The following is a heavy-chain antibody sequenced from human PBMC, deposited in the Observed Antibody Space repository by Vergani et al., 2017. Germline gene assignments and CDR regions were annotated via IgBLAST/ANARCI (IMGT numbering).Heavy chain of an antibody. Sequence: EVQLVESGGGLIQPGGSLRLSCAASGFTVSSNYMSWVRQAPGKGLEWVSVIYSGGSTYYADSVKGRFTISRDNSKNTLYLQMNSLRAEDTAVYYCAKDRGRQQLVRFDYWGQGTLVTVSS. D-gene: IGHD6-13*01. CDR1: GFTVSSNY. V-gene: IGHV3-53*01. CDR3: AKDRGRQQLVRFDY. J-gene: IGHJ4*02. CDR2: IYSGGST.